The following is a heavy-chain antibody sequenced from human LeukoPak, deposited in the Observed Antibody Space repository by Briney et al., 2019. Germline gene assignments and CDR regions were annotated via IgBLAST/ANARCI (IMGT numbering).Heavy chain of an antibody. J-gene: IGHJ6*02. D-gene: IGHD6-6*01. CDR2: IYYSGST. Sequence: PSETLSLTCTVSGGSISSGGYYWSWIRQHPGKGLEWIAYIYYSGSTYYNPSLKSRVTISVDTSKNQFSLKLSSVTAADTAVYYCARDVPARRYYYYGMDVWGQGTTVTVSS. V-gene: IGHV4-31*03. CDR1: GGSISSGGYY. CDR3: ARDVPARRYYYYGMDV.